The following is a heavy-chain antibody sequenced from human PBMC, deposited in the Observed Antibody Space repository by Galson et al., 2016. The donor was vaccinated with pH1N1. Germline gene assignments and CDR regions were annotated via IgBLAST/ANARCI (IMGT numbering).Heavy chain of an antibody. V-gene: IGHV5-51*01. Sequence: QSGAEVTKPGESLKISCQGSGYSFSSHWIGWVRQMPGKGLVWMGIIYPGDSDTKYSPSFQGQATFSAYKSINTAYLQWSSLKASDTAMYFCARRSAVAGVDYWGQGTLVTVSS. D-gene: IGHD6-19*01. J-gene: IGHJ4*02. CDR3: ARRSAVAGVDY. CDR1: GYSFSSHW. CDR2: IYPGDSDT.